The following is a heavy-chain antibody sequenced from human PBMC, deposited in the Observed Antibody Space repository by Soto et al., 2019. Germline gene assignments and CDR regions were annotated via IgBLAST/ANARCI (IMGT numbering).Heavy chain of an antibody. CDR3: TRVDGYTHTSDF. CDR1: GFHFSTYR. D-gene: IGHD5-12*01. J-gene: IGHJ4*02. CDR2: ITANSDYT. V-gene: IGHV3-21*01. Sequence: GGSLRLSCAASGFHFSTYRMSWVRRAPGKGLEWVSSITANSDYTYHADSLKGRFTISRDDAKSSLYLQMNNLRVDDTALYFCTRVDGYTHTSDFWGQGTQVTVSS.